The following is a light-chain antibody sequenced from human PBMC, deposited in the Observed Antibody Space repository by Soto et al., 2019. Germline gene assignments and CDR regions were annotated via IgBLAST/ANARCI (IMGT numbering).Light chain of an antibody. CDR3: QQYNSYPYT. J-gene: IGKJ2*01. Sequence: DIQMTQSPSTLSASVGDRVTITCRASQSISNWLAWYQQKPGKAPKLLIYDASSLESGVPSRFIGSGSGTEFALTISSLQPDDFATYFCQQYNSYPYTFGQGTKLEIK. V-gene: IGKV1-5*01. CDR2: DAS. CDR1: QSISNW.